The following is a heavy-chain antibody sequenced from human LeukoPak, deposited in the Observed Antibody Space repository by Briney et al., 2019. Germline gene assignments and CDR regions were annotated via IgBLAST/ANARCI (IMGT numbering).Heavy chain of an antibody. Sequence: SQTLSLTCTVSGGSITSGDYYWSWIRQPPGKGLEWIAYMYYSGSTYYNPSLKSRVTMSADTSKDQFSLKLSSVTAADTAVYYCARPYYYDSRIDPWGQGTLVTVSS. D-gene: IGHD3-22*01. V-gene: IGHV4-30-4*01. CDR3: ARPYYYDSRIDP. J-gene: IGHJ5*02. CDR2: MYYSGST. CDR1: GGSITSGDYY.